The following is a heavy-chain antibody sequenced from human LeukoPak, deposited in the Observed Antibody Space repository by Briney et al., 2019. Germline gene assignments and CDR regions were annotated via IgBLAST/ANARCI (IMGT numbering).Heavy chain of an antibody. V-gene: IGHV6-1*01. D-gene: IGHD3-22*01. CDR1: GDNVSSNSAA. Sequence: SQTLSLTCAISGDNVSSNSAAWNWIRQSPSRGLEWLGRTYYRSKWYNDYAVSVKSRITINPDTSKNQFSLQLNSVTPEDTAVYYCARTPVYYYDSSGYYYGWFDPWGQGTLVTVSS. CDR2: TYYRSKWYN. CDR3: ARTPVYYYDSSGYYYGWFDP. J-gene: IGHJ5*02.